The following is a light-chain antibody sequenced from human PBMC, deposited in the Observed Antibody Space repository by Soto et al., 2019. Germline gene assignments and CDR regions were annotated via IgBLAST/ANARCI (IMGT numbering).Light chain of an antibody. CDR1: QAISSY. CDR2: AAS. J-gene: IGKJ4*01. CDR3: QQVNSHPRT. V-gene: IGKV1-9*01. Sequence: DIQLTQSPSFLSASVGDRVTITCRASQAISSYLAWYQQKPGKAPKLLIYAASTLQSGVPSRFSGSGSGTEFTLTISSLQPDDFATYYCQQVNSHPRTFGGGTKVEIK.